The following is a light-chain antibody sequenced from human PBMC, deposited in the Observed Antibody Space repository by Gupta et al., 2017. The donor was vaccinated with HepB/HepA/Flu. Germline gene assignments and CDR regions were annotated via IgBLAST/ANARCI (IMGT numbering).Light chain of an antibody. J-gene: IGLJ2*01. Sequence: QSVFTQPPSVSAAPGQKVTISCSGSSSNIGNNYVSWYQQLPGTAPKLLIYDNNKRPSGIPDRFSGSKSGTSATLGITGLQTGDEADYYCGTWDTSLSGVVFGGGTKLAVL. CDR3: GTWDTSLSGVV. CDR1: SSNIGNNY. V-gene: IGLV1-51*01. CDR2: DNN.